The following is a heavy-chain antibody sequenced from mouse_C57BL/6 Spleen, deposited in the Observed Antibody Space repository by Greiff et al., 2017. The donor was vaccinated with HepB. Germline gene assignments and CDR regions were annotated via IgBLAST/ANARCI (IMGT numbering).Heavy chain of an antibody. D-gene: IGHD1-1*01. CDR3: IRAPTDY. Sequence: VQLQQSGAELVRPGASVTLSCKASGYTFTDYEMHWVKQTPVHGLEWIGAIDPETGGTAYNQKFKGKAILTADKSSSTAYMELRSLSSEDSAVYYCIRAPTDYWGQGTTLTVSS. V-gene: IGHV1-15*01. CDR1: GYTFTDYE. CDR2: IDPETGGT. J-gene: IGHJ2*01.